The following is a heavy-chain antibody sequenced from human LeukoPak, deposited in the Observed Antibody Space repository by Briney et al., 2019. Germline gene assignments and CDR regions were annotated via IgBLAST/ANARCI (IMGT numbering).Heavy chain of an antibody. CDR3: AVYNFWSGSLRYYGMDV. Sequence: ASAKVSCKASGYTFTSYGISWVRQAPGQGLEWMGWISAYNGNTNYAQKLQGRVTMTTDTSTSTAYVELRSLRSDDTAVYYCAVYNFWSGSLRYYGMDVWGQGTTVTVSS. CDR2: ISAYNGNT. J-gene: IGHJ6*02. V-gene: IGHV1-18*01. CDR1: GYTFTSYG. D-gene: IGHD3-3*01.